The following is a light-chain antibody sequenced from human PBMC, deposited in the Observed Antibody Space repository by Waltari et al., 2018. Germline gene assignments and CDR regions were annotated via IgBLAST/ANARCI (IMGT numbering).Light chain of an antibody. V-gene: IGLV3-25*03. CDR2: QDS. CDR1: ALPKQY. Sequence: SYELTQPPSVSVSPGQTARLTCTGDALPKQYVYWYQHKTGKAPVLVIYQDSERPSGIPERFSGSTSGTTGTLTISGVQAEDEADYYCQSADSSDTYVLFGGGTKVTVL. J-gene: IGLJ3*02. CDR3: QSADSSDTYVL.